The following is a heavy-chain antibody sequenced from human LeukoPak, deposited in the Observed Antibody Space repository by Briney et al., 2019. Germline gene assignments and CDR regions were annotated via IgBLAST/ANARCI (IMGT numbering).Heavy chain of an antibody. Sequence: ASVKVSCKASGYTFTGYYTHWVRQAPGQGLEWMGWINPNSGGTNYAQKFQGRVTMTRDTSISTAYMELSRLRSDDTAVYYCANSIAAAGTGLPYYYYGMDVWGQGTTVTVSS. CDR3: ANSIAAAGTGLPYYYYGMDV. D-gene: IGHD6-13*01. J-gene: IGHJ6*02. CDR1: GYTFTGYY. V-gene: IGHV1-2*02. CDR2: INPNSGGT.